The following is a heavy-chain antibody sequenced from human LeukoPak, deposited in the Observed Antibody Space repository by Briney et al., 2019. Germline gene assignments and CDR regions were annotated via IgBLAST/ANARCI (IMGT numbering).Heavy chain of an antibody. CDR2: IYYSGST. Sequence: SETLSLTCTVSGGSISSYYWSWIRQPPGKGLEWIGYIYYSGSTNYNPSLKSRVTISADTSKNQFSLKLSSVTAADTAVYYCARALTSSSWRRTGIYYFDYWGQGTLVTVSS. CDR1: GGSISSYY. D-gene: IGHD6-13*01. CDR3: ARALTSSSWRRTGIYYFDY. J-gene: IGHJ4*02. V-gene: IGHV4-59*01.